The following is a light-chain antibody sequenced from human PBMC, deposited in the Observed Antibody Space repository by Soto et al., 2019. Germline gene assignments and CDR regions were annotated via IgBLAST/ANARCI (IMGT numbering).Light chain of an antibody. Sequence: QSALTQPASVSGSPGQSITISCTGTSSDVGSYNLVSWYQQHPGKAPKLMIYEVSKRPSGVSNRFSGSKSGNTASLTISGLQAEDEAVYSCCSYAGSSTPYYFCGTETRVPVL. V-gene: IGLV2-23*02. CDR3: CSYAGSSTPYYF. CDR1: SSDVGSYNL. J-gene: IGLJ1*01. CDR2: EVS.